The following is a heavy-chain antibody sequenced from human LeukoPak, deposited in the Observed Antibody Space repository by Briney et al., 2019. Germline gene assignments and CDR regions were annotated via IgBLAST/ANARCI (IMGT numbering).Heavy chain of an antibody. D-gene: IGHD6-19*01. Sequence: GGSLRLSCAASGFTFSSHSMNWVRQAPGKGLEWVSSISSSSSYIYYADSVKGRFTISRDNAKNSLYLQMNSLRAEDTAVYYCAKKAVAGTGALIDYWGQGTLVTVSS. CDR2: ISSSSSYI. CDR1: GFTFSSHS. J-gene: IGHJ4*02. CDR3: AKKAVAGTGALIDY. V-gene: IGHV3-21*01.